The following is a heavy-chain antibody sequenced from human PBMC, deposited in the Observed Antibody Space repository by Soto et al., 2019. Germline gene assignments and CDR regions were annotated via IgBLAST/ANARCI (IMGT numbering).Heavy chain of an antibody. CDR3: ARDLYDYIWGSYRESFYY. V-gene: IGHV1-69*06. J-gene: IGHJ4*02. D-gene: IGHD3-16*02. CDR2: IIPIFGTA. Sequence: ASVKVSCKASGGTFSSYAISWVRQAPGQGLEWMGGIIPIFGTANYAQKFQGRVTITADKSTSTAYMELSSLRSDDTAVYYCARDLYDYIWGSYRESFYYWGQGTLVTVSS. CDR1: GGTFSSYA.